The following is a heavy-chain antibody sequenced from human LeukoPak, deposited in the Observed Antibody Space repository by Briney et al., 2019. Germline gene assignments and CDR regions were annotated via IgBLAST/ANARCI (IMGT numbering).Heavy chain of an antibody. V-gene: IGHV1-18*01. J-gene: IGHJ6*03. D-gene: IGHD6-6*01. Sequence: ASVKVSCKASGYTFTSYGISWVRQAPGQGLEWMGWISAYNGNTNYAQKLQGRVTMTTDTSTSTAYMELRSLRSDDTAVYYCARDDTGGSSRYSSSSHYYYYMDVWGKGTTVTVSS. CDR3: ARDDTGGSSRYSSSSHYYYYMDV. CDR2: ISAYNGNT. CDR1: GYTFTSYG.